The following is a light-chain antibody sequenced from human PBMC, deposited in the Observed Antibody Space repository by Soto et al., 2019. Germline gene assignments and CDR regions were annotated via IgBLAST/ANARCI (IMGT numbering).Light chain of an antibody. V-gene: IGLV8-61*01. CDR3: VLYMGRGIGV. CDR1: SGSVSTTYY. J-gene: IGLJ3*02. CDR2: STD. Sequence: QAVVTQEPSFSVSPGRTVTLTCGLSSGSVSTTYYPTWYQQTPGQAPRTLIYSTDTRSSGVPDRFSGSILGNKAALTITGAQADDESDYYCVLYMGRGIGVFGGGTKPTVL.